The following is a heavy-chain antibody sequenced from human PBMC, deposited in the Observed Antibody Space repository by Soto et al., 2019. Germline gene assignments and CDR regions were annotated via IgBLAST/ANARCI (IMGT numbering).Heavy chain of an antibody. Sequence: PSETLSLTXTVSGGSISSGDYYWSWIRQPPGKGLEWIGYIYYSGSTYYNPSLKSRVTISVDTSKNQFSLKLSSVTAADTAVYYCARSPPSQDIVVVPAAEFDAFDIWGQGTMVTVSS. CDR2: IYYSGST. J-gene: IGHJ3*02. V-gene: IGHV4-30-4*01. CDR1: GGSISSGDYY. D-gene: IGHD2-2*01. CDR3: ARSPPSQDIVVVPAAEFDAFDI.